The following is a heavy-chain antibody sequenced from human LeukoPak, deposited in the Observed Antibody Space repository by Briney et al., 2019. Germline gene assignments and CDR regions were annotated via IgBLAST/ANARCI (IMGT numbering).Heavy chain of an antibody. CDR2: IYTSGST. Sequence: PSQTLSLTCTVSGGSISSGSYYWSWIRQPAGKGLEWIGRIYTSGSTNYNPSLKSRVTISVDTSKNQFSLKLSSVTAADTAVYYCARDPLFFWGGYAFDIWGQGTMVTVSS. V-gene: IGHV4-61*02. CDR1: GGSISSGSYY. D-gene: IGHD3-3*01. CDR3: ARDPLFFWGGYAFDI. J-gene: IGHJ3*02.